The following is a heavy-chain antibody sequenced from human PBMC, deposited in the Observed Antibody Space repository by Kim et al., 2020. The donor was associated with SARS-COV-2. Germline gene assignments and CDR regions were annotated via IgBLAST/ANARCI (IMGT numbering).Heavy chain of an antibody. J-gene: IGHJ4*02. CDR2: ISYDGRNK. CDR1: GFTFSSYG. Sequence: GGSLRLSCAASGFTFSSYGMHWVRQAPGKGLEWVAVISYDGRNKYYADSVKGRFTISRDNSKNTLYLQMNSLRAEDTAVYYCAKSYGDYFDYWGQGTLVTVSS. V-gene: IGHV3-30*18. D-gene: IGHD4-17*01. CDR3: AKSYGDYFDY.